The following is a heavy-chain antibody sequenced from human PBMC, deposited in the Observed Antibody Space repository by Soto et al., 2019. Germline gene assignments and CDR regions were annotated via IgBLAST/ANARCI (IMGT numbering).Heavy chain of an antibody. J-gene: IGHJ5*02. CDR2: IIPILGIA. V-gene: IGHV1-69*02. Sequence: QVQLVQSGAEVKKPGSSVKVSCKASGGTFSSYTISWVRQAPGQGLEWMGRIIPILGIANYAQKFQGRVTITADKSTSTAYMELSSLRSEETAVYYCAGHGDRFGSDWFDPWGQGPLVTVSS. D-gene: IGHD4-17*01. CDR1: GGTFSSYT. CDR3: AGHGDRFGSDWFDP.